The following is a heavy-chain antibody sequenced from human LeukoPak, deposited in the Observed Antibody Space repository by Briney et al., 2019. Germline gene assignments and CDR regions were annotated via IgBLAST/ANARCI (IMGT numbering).Heavy chain of an antibody. CDR1: GGSISSSSYY. CDR3: ASTLRSTYGSLLWVYWYFDL. J-gene: IGHJ2*01. CDR2: IYYSGST. D-gene: IGHD3-10*01. Sequence: PSETLSLTCTVSGGSISSSSYYWGWIRQPPGKGLEWIGSIYYSGSTYYNPSLKSRVTISVDTSKNQFSLKLSSVTAADTAVYYCASTLRSTYGSLLWVYWYFDLWGRGTLVTVSS. V-gene: IGHV4-39*07.